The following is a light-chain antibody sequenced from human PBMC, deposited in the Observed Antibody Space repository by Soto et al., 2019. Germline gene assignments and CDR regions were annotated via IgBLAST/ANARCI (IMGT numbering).Light chain of an antibody. CDR3: QLYYSGM. V-gene: IGKV3-20*01. CDR2: AAS. CDR1: QSVDSNY. J-gene: IGKJ1*01. Sequence: IVLTQSPGTLSLSPGERATLSCRASQSVDSNYLGWYQQRPGQAPRLLIYAASSRATGIPDRFRGGGSGTDFTLTISRLEPEDFAVYYCQLYYSGMFGQGTKVEIK.